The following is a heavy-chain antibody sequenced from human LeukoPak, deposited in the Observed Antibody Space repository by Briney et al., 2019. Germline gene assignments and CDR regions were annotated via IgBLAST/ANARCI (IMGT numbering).Heavy chain of an antibody. CDR2: INQDGGDK. CDR3: AKSFGEFS. D-gene: IGHD3-10*01. Sequence: GGSLRLSCAASGFTFSNFYMSWVRQAPGKGLEWVANINQDGGDKNYVDSVKGRFAISRDNAKNSLYLQMSSLRVEDTAVYYCAKSFGEFSWGQGTLVTVSS. J-gene: IGHJ5*02. V-gene: IGHV3-7*02. CDR1: GFTFSNFY.